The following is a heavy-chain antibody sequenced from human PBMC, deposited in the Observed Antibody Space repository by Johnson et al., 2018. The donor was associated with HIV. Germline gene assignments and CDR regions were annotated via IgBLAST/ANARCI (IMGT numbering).Heavy chain of an antibody. CDR2: IYSGGST. CDR1: GFTFSNY. Sequence: VQVVESGGGLVQPGGSLRLSCVASGFTFSNYMSWVRQAPGKGLEWVSVIYSGGSTYYADSVKGRFTISRDNSKNRLYLQMNSLRAEDTAVYYCAAVDTVMVTGAFDIWGQGTMVTVAS. CDR3: AAVDTVMVTGAFDI. D-gene: IGHD5-18*01. V-gene: IGHV3-66*01. J-gene: IGHJ3*02.